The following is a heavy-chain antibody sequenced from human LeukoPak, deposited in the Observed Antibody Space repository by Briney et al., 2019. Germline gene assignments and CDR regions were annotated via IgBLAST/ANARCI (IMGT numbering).Heavy chain of an antibody. D-gene: IGHD6-6*01. Sequence: SVKVSCKXSGGTFSSYAISWVRQAPGQGLEWTGGIIPIFGTANYAQKFQGRVTITADESTSTAYMELSSLRSEDTAVYYCARDTVRQLVGPTGYYFDYWGQGTLVTVSS. CDR3: ARDTVRQLVGPTGYYFDY. CDR1: GGTFSSYA. CDR2: IIPIFGTA. J-gene: IGHJ4*02. V-gene: IGHV1-69*13.